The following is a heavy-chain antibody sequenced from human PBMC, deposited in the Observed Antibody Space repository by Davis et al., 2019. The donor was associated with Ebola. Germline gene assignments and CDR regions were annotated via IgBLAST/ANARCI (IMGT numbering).Heavy chain of an antibody. V-gene: IGHV3-53*05. CDR3: AKDGVDSSGDYYAMDV. J-gene: IGHJ6*02. Sequence: PGGSLRLSCAASGFTVSTNYMTWVRQAPGKGLEWVSVIYSGGSTYYADSVKGRFTISRDNSKNTVYLQMKSLRAEDTAVYYCAKDGVDSSGDYYAMDVWGQGTTVTVSS. CDR2: IYSGGST. CDR1: GFTVSTNY. D-gene: IGHD6-19*01.